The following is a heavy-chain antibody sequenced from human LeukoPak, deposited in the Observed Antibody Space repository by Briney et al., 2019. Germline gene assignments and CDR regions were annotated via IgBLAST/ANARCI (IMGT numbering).Heavy chain of an antibody. J-gene: IGHJ4*02. D-gene: IGHD2-2*02. CDR1: GYSFTNHW. CDR3: ARQGIYNYLDS. V-gene: IGHV5-51*01. Sequence: HGESLKISCKGSGYSFTNHWIGWVRQKPGKGLEWMGIIYPDDSDTRYSPSFRGQVIISADKSISTVYLQWSSLETSDTAMYYCARQGIYNYLDSWGQGTLITVSS. CDR2: IYPDDSDT.